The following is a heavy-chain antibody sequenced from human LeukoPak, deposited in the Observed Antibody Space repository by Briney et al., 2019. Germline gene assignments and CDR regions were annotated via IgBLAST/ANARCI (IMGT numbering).Heavy chain of an antibody. D-gene: IGHD3-22*01. CDR3: ARSYYDSSGYYESPLDY. CDR2: ISYDGSNK. CDR1: GFSFSRFS. V-gene: IGHV3-30-3*01. J-gene: IGHJ4*02. Sequence: GGSLRLSCAASGFSFSRFSMTWVRQPPGKGLEWVAVISYDGSNKYYADSVKGRFTISRDNSKNTLYLQMNSLRAEDTAVYYCARSYYDSSGYYESPLDYWGQGTLVTVSS.